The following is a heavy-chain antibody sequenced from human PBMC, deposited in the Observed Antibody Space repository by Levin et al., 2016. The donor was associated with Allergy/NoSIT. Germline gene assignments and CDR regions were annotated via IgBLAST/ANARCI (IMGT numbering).Heavy chain of an antibody. D-gene: IGHD3-3*01. CDR3: AREAYYDFWSGYTDAFDI. Sequence: WIRQPPGKGLEWVAVISYDGSNKYYADSVKGRFTISRDNSKNTLYLQMNSLRAEDTAVYYCAREAYYDFWSGYTDAFDIWGQGTMVTVSS. V-gene: IGHV3-30*04. CDR2: ISYDGSNK. J-gene: IGHJ3*02.